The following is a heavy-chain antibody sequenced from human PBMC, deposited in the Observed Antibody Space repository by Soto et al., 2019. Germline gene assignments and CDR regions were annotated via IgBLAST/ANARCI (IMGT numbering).Heavy chain of an antibody. CDR1: GESITAGGHY. D-gene: IGHD2-21*02. CDR3: AALTATYWNFSI. Sequence: QVQLQESGPGLVQPSQTLSLTCTVSGESITAGGHYWAWIRQHPEKGLEWLGYIHYSGTTDYNPSLKSRLTVSVDTSKNQFSLSLSSVTAADTAIYYCAALTATYWNFSIWGRGTLVTVSS. J-gene: IGHJ2*01. V-gene: IGHV4-31*03. CDR2: IHYSGTT.